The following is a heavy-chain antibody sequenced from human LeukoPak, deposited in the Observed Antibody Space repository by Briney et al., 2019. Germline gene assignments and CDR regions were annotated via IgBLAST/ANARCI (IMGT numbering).Heavy chain of an antibody. V-gene: IGHV4-39*01. J-gene: IGHJ4*02. CDR2: IYYSGST. CDR3: ASVVLQSYYDFWSGYYGYYFDY. D-gene: IGHD3-3*01. Sequence: TSETLSLTCTVSGGSISSSSYYWGWIRQPPGKGLEWIGSIYYSGSTYYNPSLKSRVTISVDTSKNQFSLKLSSVTAADTAVYYCASVVLQSYYDFWSGYYGYYFDYWGQGTLVTVSS. CDR1: GGSISSSSYY.